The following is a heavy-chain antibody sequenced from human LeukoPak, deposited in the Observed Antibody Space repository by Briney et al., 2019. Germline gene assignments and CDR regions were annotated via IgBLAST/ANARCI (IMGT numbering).Heavy chain of an antibody. CDR3: ARDGIGDHFWSLFDY. D-gene: IGHD3-3*02. V-gene: IGHV1-18*04. CDR2: ISAYNGHT. CDR1: GYTFTGYY. J-gene: IGHJ4*02. Sequence: ASVKVSCKASGYTFTGYYMHWVRQAPGQGLEWMGWISAYNGHTNYEQKFQGRVTMTTDTSTNTAYMEMRSLTSDDTAVYYCARDGIGDHFWSLFDYWGQGTLVTVSS.